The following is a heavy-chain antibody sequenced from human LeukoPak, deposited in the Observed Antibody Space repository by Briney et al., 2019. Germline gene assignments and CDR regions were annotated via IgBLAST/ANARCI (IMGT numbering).Heavy chain of an antibody. D-gene: IGHD2-15*01. CDR2: ICSNDNNT. J-gene: IGHJ4*02. V-gene: IGHV3-23*01. CDR3: AKGTSSSCYSAPNY. Sequence: GGSLRLSCAAAGFTFSSYAMNWVRQAPGKGLEWVSAICSNDNNTYYANSVKGRFTISRDNSKNTLSLQLNSLRAEDTAVYYCAKGTSSSCYSAPNYWGQGTLVTVSS. CDR1: GFTFSSYA.